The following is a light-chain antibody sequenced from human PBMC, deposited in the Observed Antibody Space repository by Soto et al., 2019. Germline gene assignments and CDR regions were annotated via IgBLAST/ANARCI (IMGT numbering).Light chain of an antibody. CDR3: YPDRSGSAHV. CDR2: EVT. Sequence: QSVLTQPASVSGSPGQSITISCTGTSSDVGGYNRVSWYQQHPDKAPKLIIYEVTNRPSGPSNRFSGSKSGDTASLTISGLQAEDEADYYCYPDRSGSAHVFGTGTKVTVL. CDR1: SSDVGGYNR. J-gene: IGLJ1*01. V-gene: IGLV2-14*01.